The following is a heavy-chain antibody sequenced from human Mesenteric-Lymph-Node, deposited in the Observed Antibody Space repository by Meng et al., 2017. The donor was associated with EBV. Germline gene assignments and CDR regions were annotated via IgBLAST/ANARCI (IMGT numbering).Heavy chain of an antibody. J-gene: IGHJ4*02. CDR1: GFTFSSYA. CDR3: AREVGGPGY. Sequence: VQLVESGGGLVQAGGSLRLSCAASGFTFSSYAMHWVRQAPGKGLVWVSRIYSDGATTGYADSVKGRFTISRDNAKKTLYLQMNSLRAEDTAVYYCAREVGGPGYWGQGTLVTVSS. D-gene: IGHD3-16*01. CDR2: IYSDGATT. V-gene: IGHV3-74*01.